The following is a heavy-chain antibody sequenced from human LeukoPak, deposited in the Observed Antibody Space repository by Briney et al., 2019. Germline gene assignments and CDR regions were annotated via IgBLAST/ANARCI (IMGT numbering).Heavy chain of an antibody. J-gene: IGHJ5*02. CDR3: ARQSRLIPFDP. Sequence: SETLSLTCTVSGGSISSSSYYWGWIRQPPGKGLEWIGSIYYSGSTYYNPSLKSRVTISVDTSKNQFSLKLSSVTAADTAAYYCARQSRLIPFDPWGQGTLVTVSS. CDR1: GGSISSSSYY. V-gene: IGHV4-39*01. CDR2: IYYSGST.